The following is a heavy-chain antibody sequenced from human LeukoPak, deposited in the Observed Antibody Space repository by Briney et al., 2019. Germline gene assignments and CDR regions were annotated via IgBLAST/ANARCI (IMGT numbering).Heavy chain of an antibody. V-gene: IGHV4-61*02. CDR2: IYTSGST. Sequence: SQTLSLTCSVSGDSVTRDSYYWSWVRQPAGKGLEWIGRIYTSGSTNYNPSLMSRVTISVDTSKNQFSLKLSSVTAADTAVYYCARTGDFWSGYYFDYWGQGTLVTVSS. CDR3: ARTGDFWSGYYFDY. D-gene: IGHD3-3*01. CDR1: GDSVTRDSYY. J-gene: IGHJ4*02.